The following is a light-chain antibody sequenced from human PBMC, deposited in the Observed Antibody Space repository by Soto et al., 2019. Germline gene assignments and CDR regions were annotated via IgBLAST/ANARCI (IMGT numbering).Light chain of an antibody. Sequence: EIVLTQSPVTLSLSPGERATLSCRASQSVSSYLAWYQQKPGQAPRLLIYGASTRATGIPARFSGSGSGTEFTLTINSLQSEDFAVYYCQQYNNWPRTFGQGTKVDIK. V-gene: IGKV3-15*01. CDR3: QQYNNWPRT. J-gene: IGKJ1*01. CDR1: QSVSSY. CDR2: GAS.